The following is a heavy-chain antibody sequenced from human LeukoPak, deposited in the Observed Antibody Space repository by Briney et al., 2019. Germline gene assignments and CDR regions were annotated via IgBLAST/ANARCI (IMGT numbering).Heavy chain of an antibody. CDR2: INTYNGNT. V-gene: IGHV1-18*01. D-gene: IGHD3-22*01. CDR1: GYTFTSYD. J-gene: IGHJ4*02. Sequence: ASVKVSCKASGYTFTSYDINWVRQAPGQGLEWMGWINTYNGNTNYAQKLQGRVSMTTDTSTSTAYMELRSLRSDDTAVYYCARDGYYYDNTDPRVIFDYWGQGTLVTVSS. CDR3: ARDGYYYDNTDPRVIFDY.